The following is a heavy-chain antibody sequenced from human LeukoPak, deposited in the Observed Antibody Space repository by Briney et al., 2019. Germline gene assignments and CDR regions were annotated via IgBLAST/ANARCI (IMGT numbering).Heavy chain of an antibody. Sequence: ASVKVSCKASGYTFNDYYIHWVRQAPGQGLEWMGWINPDSGGTKYAQKFQGRVTMTRDTSIRTVYMELSRLTYDDTAVFYCTREARAGNWFDPWGQGNLVTVSS. D-gene: IGHD5-12*01. V-gene: IGHV1-2*02. CDR3: TREARAGNWFDP. CDR1: GYTFNDYY. CDR2: INPDSGGT. J-gene: IGHJ5*02.